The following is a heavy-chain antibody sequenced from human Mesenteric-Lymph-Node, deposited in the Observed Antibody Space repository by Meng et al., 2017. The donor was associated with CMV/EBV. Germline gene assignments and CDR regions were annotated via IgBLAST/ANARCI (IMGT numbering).Heavy chain of an antibody. V-gene: IGHV1-8*02. J-gene: IGHJ4*02. CDR1: GYTFTGYY. CDR3: VRGEDYFDY. Sequence: ASVKVSCKASGYTFTGYYMHWVRQAPGQGLEWMGWMNPNSGNTGYARHFQGRITMTKNTSISTAYMELSSLRSEDTAVYYCVRGEDYFDYWGQGTLVTVSS. CDR2: MNPNSGNT.